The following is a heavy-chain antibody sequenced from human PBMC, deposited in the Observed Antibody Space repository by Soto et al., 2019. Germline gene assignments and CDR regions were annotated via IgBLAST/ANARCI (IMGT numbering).Heavy chain of an antibody. J-gene: IGHJ4*02. D-gene: IGHD1-26*01. CDR1: GFNVSTNY. V-gene: IGHV3-53*01. Sequence: GGSLRLSCAASGFNVSTNYMTWVRQAPGKGLEWVSVIYSGGTTYYADSVKGRFIISRDNFKNTLYLQMNNLRAEDTALYYCARGSGSLYYFHYWGQGTLVTVSS. CDR2: IYSGGTT. CDR3: ARGSGSLYYFHY.